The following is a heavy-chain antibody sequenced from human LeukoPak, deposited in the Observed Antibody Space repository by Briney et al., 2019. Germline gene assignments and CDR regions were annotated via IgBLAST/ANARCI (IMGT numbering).Heavy chain of an antibody. CDR1: GGSISSSSYY. J-gene: IGHJ4*02. V-gene: IGHV4-39*07. CDR2: INHSGST. Sequence: SETLSLTCTVSGGSISSSSYYWGWIRQPPGKGLEWIGEINHSGSTNYNPSLKSRVTISVDTSKNQFSLKLSSVTAADTAVYYCARGGIAARPFLYWGQGTLVTVSS. CDR3: ARGGIAARPFLY. D-gene: IGHD6-6*01.